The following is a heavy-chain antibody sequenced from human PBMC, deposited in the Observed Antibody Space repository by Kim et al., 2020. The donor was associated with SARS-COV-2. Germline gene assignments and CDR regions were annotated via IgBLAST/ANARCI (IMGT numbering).Heavy chain of an antibody. J-gene: IGHJ4*02. CDR2: IDADNGNT. CDR3: ARNEDY. CDR1: GYTFTSYA. V-gene: IGHV1-3*01. Sequence: ASVKVSCKASGYTFTSYAFHWVRQAPGQRLEWMGWIDADNGNTKYLQKFQGRVTITRDTSARTAYMELSSLRSEDTAVYYCARNEDYWGQGTLVTVSS.